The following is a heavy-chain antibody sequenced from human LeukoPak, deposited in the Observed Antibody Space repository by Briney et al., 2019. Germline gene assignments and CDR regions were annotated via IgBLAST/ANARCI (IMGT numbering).Heavy chain of an antibody. CDR2: INTNTGNP. CDR1: GYTFTSYG. V-gene: IGHV7-4-1*02. J-gene: IGHJ6*03. CDR3: AREREYSSGWYGLGWAYYYYYYMDV. Sequence: ASVKVSCKASGYTFTSYGIGWVRQAPGQGLEWMGWINTNTGNPTYAQGFTGRFVFSLDTSVSTAYLQISSLKAEDTAVYYCAREREYSSGWYGLGWAYYYYYYMDVWGKGTTVTVSS. D-gene: IGHD6-19*01.